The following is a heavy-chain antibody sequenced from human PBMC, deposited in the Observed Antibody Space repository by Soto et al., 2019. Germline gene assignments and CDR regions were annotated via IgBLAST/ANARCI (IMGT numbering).Heavy chain of an antibody. Sequence: QITLKESGPTLVKPTQTLTLTCTFSGFSLSTSGVGVGWIRKPPGKALEWLALIYWDDDKRYSPSLKSRLTRTKDTSKSRVVLTMPNMDPVDTAPYYCAHYFSILVDDAFDSWGQGTMVTVSS. J-gene: IGHJ3*02. CDR1: GFSLSTSGVG. CDR2: IYWDDDK. V-gene: IGHV2-5*02. CDR3: AHYFSILVDDAFDS. D-gene: IGHD2-8*02.